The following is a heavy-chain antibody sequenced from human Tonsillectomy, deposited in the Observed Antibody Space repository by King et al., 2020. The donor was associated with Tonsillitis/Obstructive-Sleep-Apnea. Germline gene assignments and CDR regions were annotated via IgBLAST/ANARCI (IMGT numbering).Heavy chain of an antibody. CDR2: ISMSSRYT. V-gene: IGHV3-11*05. J-gene: IGHJ6*03. D-gene: IGHD4-23*01. CDR1: VLTSSDYF. Sequence: VQLVESGGGLVKPGGSLRLSCAASVLTSSDYFMNLIRQAPGDGLEWVSSISMSSRYTNYADSVKGRFSISRENAKNSLYLQMNSLRAEATAVYYCARENSSYYFMDVWGKGTTVTVSS. CDR3: ARENSSYYFMDV.